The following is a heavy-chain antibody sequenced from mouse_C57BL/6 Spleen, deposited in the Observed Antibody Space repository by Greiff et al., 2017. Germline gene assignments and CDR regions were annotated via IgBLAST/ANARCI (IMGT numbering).Heavy chain of an antibody. D-gene: IGHD3-2*02. CDR2: IHPNSGST. Sequence: VQLQQPGAELVKPGASVQLSCKASGYTFTSYWMHWVKQRPGQGLEWIGMIHPNSGSTNYNEKFKSKATLTVDKSSSTAYMQLSSLTSEDSAVYYCARSDSSGLAYWGQGTLVTVSA. CDR1: GYTFTSYW. CDR3: ARSDSSGLAY. V-gene: IGHV1-64*01. J-gene: IGHJ3*01.